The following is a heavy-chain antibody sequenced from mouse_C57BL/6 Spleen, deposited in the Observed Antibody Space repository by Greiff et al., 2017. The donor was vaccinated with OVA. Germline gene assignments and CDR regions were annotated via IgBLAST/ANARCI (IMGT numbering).Heavy chain of an antibody. Sequence: VQLQQSGPELVKPGASVKISCKASGYTFTDYYMNWVKQSHGKSLEWIGDINPNNGGTSYNQKFKGKATLTVDKSSSTAYMELRSLTSEDSAVYYCARGDYGRFAYWGQGTLVTVSA. V-gene: IGHV1-26*01. CDR3: ARGDYGRFAY. D-gene: IGHD2-4*01. CDR1: GYTFTDYY. CDR2: INPNNGGT. J-gene: IGHJ3*01.